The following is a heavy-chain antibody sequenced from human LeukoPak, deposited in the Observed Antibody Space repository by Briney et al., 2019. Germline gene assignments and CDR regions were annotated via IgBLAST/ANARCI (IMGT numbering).Heavy chain of an antibody. Sequence: SETLSLTCTVSGGSISSYYWSWIRQPPGKGLEWIGYIYYSGSTNYNPPLKSRVTISVDTSKNQFSLKLSSVTAADTAVYYCAREASRAAVTWGQGTLVTVSS. CDR3: AREASRAAVT. CDR2: IYYSGST. CDR1: GGSISSYY. D-gene: IGHD6-13*01. V-gene: IGHV4-59*01. J-gene: IGHJ5*02.